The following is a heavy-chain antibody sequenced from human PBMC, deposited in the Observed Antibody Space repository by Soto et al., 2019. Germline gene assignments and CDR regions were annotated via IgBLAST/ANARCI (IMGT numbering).Heavy chain of an antibody. Sequence: GSVLPSGVASGFTCRNYAMAWVRQAAGEDLEWVSAIGTSGTPTLYADSVKSRFSISRDDSRNTVSLQMNSLGVEDTATYYCTRILWSSRRDALDIWGQGTKVTVYS. CDR3: TRILWSSRRDALDI. CDR1: GFTCRNYA. CDR2: IGTSGTPT. D-gene: IGHD2-21*01. V-gene: IGHV3-23*01. J-gene: IGHJ6*02.